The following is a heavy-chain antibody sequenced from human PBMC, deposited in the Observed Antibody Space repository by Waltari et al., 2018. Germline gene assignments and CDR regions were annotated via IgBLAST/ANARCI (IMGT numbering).Heavy chain of an antibody. CDR3: ARVVGDYYFDY. V-gene: IGHV1-3*01. CDR2: INAGNGNT. Sequence: QVQLVQSGAEVKKPGASVKVSCKASGYTFTSYAMHWVRQAPGQRLEWMGWINAGNGNTKYSQKVQGRVTITRDTSASKAYMELSSLRSEDTAVYYCARVVGDYYFDYWGQGTLVTVSS. J-gene: IGHJ4*02. D-gene: IGHD3-3*01. CDR1: GYTFTSYA.